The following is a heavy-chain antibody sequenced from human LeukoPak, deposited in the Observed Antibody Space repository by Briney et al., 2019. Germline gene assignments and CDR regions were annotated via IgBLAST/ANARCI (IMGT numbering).Heavy chain of an antibody. Sequence: GESLKISCKGSGYSFTSYWIGWVRQMPGKGLEWMGIIYPGDSDTRYSPSFQGQVTISADKSISTAYLQWSSLKASDTAMYYCARHVGAFITGTRFRRDYYYYYMDVWGKGTTVTISS. CDR1: GYSFTSYW. V-gene: IGHV5-51*01. CDR3: ARHVGAFITGTRFRRDYYYYYMDV. J-gene: IGHJ6*03. CDR2: IYPGDSDT. D-gene: IGHD1-20*01.